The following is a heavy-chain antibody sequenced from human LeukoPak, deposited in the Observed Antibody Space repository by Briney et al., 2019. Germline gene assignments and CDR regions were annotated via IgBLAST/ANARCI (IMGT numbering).Heavy chain of an antibody. CDR2: IHPDSGVT. V-gene: IGHV1-2*02. CDR3: ARVGSAAATADY. CDR1: GYTFTGYY. D-gene: IGHD6-25*01. Sequence: GASVKVSCKASGYTFTGYYFHWVRQAPGQGLEWMGWIHPDSGVTKYSQKFQGRITMTSDTSTSTVYMELSSLRSDDTAVYFCARVGSAAATADYWGQGTLVTVSS. J-gene: IGHJ4*02.